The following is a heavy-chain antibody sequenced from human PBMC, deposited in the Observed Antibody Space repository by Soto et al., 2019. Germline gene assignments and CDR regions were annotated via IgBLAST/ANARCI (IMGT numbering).Heavy chain of an antibody. J-gene: IGHJ4*02. CDR2: IKSKTDGGTK. D-gene: IGHD6-6*01. Sequence: GGSLRLSCAASGFTFSNAWMSWVRQAPGKGLEWGGRIKSKTDGGTKDYAAPVKGRFTISREDSKNTLYLQMNSLKTEYTTVYYCTTREQGEFSSYFDYWGQGTLVTVSS. V-gene: IGHV3-15*01. CDR3: TTREQGEFSSYFDY. CDR1: GFTFSNAW.